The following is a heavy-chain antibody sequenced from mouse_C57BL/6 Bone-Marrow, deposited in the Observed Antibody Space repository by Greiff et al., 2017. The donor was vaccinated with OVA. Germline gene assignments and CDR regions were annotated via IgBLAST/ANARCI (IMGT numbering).Heavy chain of an antibody. CDR2: INPNNGGT. CDR3: ARRYDGRVWFAY. V-gene: IGHV1-22*01. CDR1: GYTFTDYN. D-gene: IGHD2-12*01. Sequence: EVQLQQSGPELVKPGASVKMSCKASGYTFTDYNMHWVKQSHGKSLEWIGDINPNNGGTSYNQKFKGKATLTVNKSSSTAYMELRSLTSEDSAVYYCARRYDGRVWFAYWGQGTLVTVSA. J-gene: IGHJ3*01.